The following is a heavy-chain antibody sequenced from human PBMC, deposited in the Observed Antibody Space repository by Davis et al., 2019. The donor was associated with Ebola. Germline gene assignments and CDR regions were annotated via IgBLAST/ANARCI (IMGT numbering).Heavy chain of an antibody. CDR1: GGSVSSGSYY. CDR2: IYYSGST. CDR3: ARDTRPCGGDCYDDTFDM. Sequence: PSETLSLTCTVSGGSVSSGSYYWSWIRQPPGKGLEWIGSIYYSGSTNYNPSLKSRVTISIDTSKSQVSLKLTSVTAADTAVYYCARDTRPCGGDCYDDTFDMWGQGTMVIVSS. J-gene: IGHJ3*02. V-gene: IGHV4-61*01. D-gene: IGHD2-21*01.